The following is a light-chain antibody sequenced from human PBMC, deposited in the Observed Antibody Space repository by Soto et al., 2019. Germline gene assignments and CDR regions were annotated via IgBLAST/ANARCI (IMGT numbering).Light chain of an antibody. V-gene: IGKV2D-29*01. Sequence: MTQSPSTLSASVGDRVTITCRASQSISSWLAWYLQKPGQPPQLLIYEVSNRFSGVPDRFSGSGSGTDFTLKISRVEAEDVGVYYCMQSIQLPLTFGGGTKV. J-gene: IGKJ4*01. CDR2: EVS. CDR1: QSISSW. CDR3: MQSIQLPLT.